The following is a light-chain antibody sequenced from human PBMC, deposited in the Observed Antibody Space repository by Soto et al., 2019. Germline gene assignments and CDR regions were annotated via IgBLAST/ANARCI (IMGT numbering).Light chain of an antibody. J-gene: IGKJ1*01. CDR3: QQYGSSPRT. V-gene: IGKV3-20*01. CDR2: GAS. CDR1: QSVRSN. Sequence: EIVMPQSPATLSVSPGASATLSCRASQSVRSNLAWYQQKPGQAPRLLIYGASNRATGIPDRFGGSGSGADFTLTISRLEPEDFAVYYYQQYGSSPRTFGQGTKVDIK.